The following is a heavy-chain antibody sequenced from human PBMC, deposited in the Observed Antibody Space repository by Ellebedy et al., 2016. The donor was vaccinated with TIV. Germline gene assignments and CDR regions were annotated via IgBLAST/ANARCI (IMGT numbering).Heavy chain of an antibody. J-gene: IGHJ4*02. D-gene: IGHD3-16*01. CDR2: IYPGNSDT. CDR1: GYSFTSNW. CDR3: ATSRLGDYDYYY. Sequence: GEFLKISCKGSGYSFTSNWIGWVRQMPGKGLEWMGMIYPGNSDTRYSPSFQGQVTISADKSIRTAYLQWSRLKASDTAMYYCATSRLGDYDYYYWGQGTLVTVTS. V-gene: IGHV5-51*01.